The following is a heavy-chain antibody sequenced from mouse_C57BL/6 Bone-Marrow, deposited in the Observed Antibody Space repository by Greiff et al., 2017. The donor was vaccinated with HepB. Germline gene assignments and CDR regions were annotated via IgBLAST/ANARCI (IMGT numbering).Heavy chain of an antibody. J-gene: IGHJ2*01. CDR1: GFNIKDYF. V-gene: IGHV14-2*01. CDR2: IDPEDGET. CDR3: ARRVQYYFDY. Sequence: EVQLQHSGAELVKPGASVKLSCTASGFNIKDYFMHWVKQRTEQGLEWIGRIDPEDGETKYAPKFQGKATITADTSSNTAYLQLSSLTSEDTAVYYCARRVQYYFDYWGQGTTLTVSS.